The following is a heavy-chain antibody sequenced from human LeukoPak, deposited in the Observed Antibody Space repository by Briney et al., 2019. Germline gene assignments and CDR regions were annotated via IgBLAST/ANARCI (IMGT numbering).Heavy chain of an antibody. V-gene: IGHV3-30*18. CDR3: AKDKRRYYYDSSGPLDV. J-gene: IGHJ6*02. D-gene: IGHD3-22*01. CDR2: ISYDGSSK. Sequence: GRSLRLSCAASGFTFSSYGMHWVRQAPGKGLEWVAVISYDGSSKYYADSVKGRFTISRDNSKNTLYLQMNSLRAEDTAVYYCAKDKRRYYYDSSGPLDVWGQGTTVTVSS. CDR1: GFTFSSYG.